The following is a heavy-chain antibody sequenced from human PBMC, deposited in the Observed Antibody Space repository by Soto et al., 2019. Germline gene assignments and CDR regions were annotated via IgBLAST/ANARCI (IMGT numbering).Heavy chain of an antibody. CDR2: IIPIFGTA. J-gene: IGHJ6*02. V-gene: IGHV1-69*01. D-gene: IGHD2-15*01. CDR1: GGTFSSYA. Sequence: QVQLVQSGAEVKKPGSSVKVSCKASGGTFSSYAISWVRQAPGQGLEWMGGIIPIFGTANYAQKFQGRVTITADESTSTAYMELSSLRSGDTAVYYCATNDGYCSGGSCFSYYYYGMDVWGQGTKVTVSS. CDR3: ATNDGYCSGGSCFSYYYYGMDV.